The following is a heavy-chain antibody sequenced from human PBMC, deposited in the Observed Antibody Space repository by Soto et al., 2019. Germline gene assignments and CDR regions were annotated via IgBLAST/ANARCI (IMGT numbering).Heavy chain of an antibody. D-gene: IGHD3-10*01. CDR2: MYHSGTF. CDR3: ARAQFYSGSGNYNNLMFDA. CDR1: GGSIGGVGYS. Sequence: KPSETLSLTCAVSGGSIGGVGYSWSWIRQPPGGGLEWIGYMYHSGTFLKSPSLKTRLTMSLDMSKNQFSLTLNSMTAADTAVYYCARAQFYSGSGNYNNLMFDAWGQGIQVTV. J-gene: IGHJ5*02. V-gene: IGHV4-30-2*01.